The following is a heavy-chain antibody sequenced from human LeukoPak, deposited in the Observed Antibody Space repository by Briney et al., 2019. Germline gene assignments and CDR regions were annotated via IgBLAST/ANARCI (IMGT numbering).Heavy chain of an antibody. V-gene: IGHV1-18*01. CDR3: ARDAAPTIFGVVTLDY. J-gene: IGHJ4*02. D-gene: IGHD3-3*01. CDR2: ISAYNGNT. Sequence: GASVKVSCKASGYTFTSYGISWVRQAPGQGLEWMGWISAYNGNTNYAQKLQGRVTMTTDTSTSTAYMELRSLRSDDTAVYYCARDAAPTIFGVVTLDYWAREPWSPSPQ. CDR1: GYTFTSYG.